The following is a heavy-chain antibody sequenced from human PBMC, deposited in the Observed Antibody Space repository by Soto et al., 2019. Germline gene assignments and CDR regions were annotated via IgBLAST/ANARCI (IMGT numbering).Heavy chain of an antibody. Sequence: SETLSLTCAVYGGSFSGYYWSWIRQPPGKGLEWIGEINHSGSTNYNPSLKSRVTISVDTSKNQFSLKLSSVTAADTAVYYCARVRRYYDFWSGRDAFDIWGQGTMVTV. V-gene: IGHV4-34*01. D-gene: IGHD3-3*01. CDR1: GGSFSGYY. CDR2: INHSGST. CDR3: ARVRRYYDFWSGRDAFDI. J-gene: IGHJ3*02.